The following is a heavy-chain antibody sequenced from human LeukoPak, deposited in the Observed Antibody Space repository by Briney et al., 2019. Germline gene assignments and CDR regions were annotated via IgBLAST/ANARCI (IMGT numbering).Heavy chain of an antibody. J-gene: IGHJ4*02. D-gene: IGHD1-26*01. V-gene: IGHV1-18*01. Sequence: GASVKVSCKASGGTFSSYAISWVRQAPGQGLEWMGWISAYNGNTNYAQKLQGRVTMTTDTSTSTAYMELRSLRSDDTAVYYCAMGFTYQYYFDYWGQGPRSPSPQ. CDR1: GGTFSSYA. CDR2: ISAYNGNT. CDR3: AMGFTYQYYFDY.